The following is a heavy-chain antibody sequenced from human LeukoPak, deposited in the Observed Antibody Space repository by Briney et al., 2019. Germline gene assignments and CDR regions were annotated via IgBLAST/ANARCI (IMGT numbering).Heavy chain of an antibody. J-gene: IGHJ6*03. CDR1: GFTFSSYA. CDR3: ARVRYDILTGYLVPYYYYYMDV. Sequence: GGSLRLSCAASGFTFSSYAMHWVRQAPGKGLEWVAVISYDGSNKYYADSVKGRFTISRDNSKNTLYLQMNSLRAEDTAVYYCARVRYDILTGYLVPYYYYYMDVWGKGTTVTVSS. D-gene: IGHD3-9*01. CDR2: ISYDGSNK. V-gene: IGHV3-30-3*01.